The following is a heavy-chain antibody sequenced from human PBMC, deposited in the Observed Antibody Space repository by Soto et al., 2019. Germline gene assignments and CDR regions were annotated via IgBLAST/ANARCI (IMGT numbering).Heavy chain of an antibody. V-gene: IGHV1-8*01. CDR3: ARGFRSSSYFDY. D-gene: IGHD6-6*01. J-gene: IGHJ4*02. CDR2: MNPNSGNT. CDR1: GYTFTSYD. Sequence: ASVKVSCKASGYTFTSYDINWLRQATGQGLEWMGWMNPNSGNTGYAQKFQGRVTMTRNTSISTAYMELSSLRSEDTAVYYCARGFRSSSYFDYWGQGTLVTVSS.